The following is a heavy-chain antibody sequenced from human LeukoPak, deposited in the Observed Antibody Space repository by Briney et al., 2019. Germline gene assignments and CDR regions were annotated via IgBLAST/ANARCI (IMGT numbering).Heavy chain of an antibody. CDR1: GYTFTSYY. CDR2: INPSGGST. Sequence: ASVKVSCKASGYTFTSYYMQWVRQAPGQGLEWMGIINPSGGSTSYAQKFQGRVTMTRDTSTSTVYMELSSLRSEDTAVYYCARAGYVAMVYAILAVAEYFQHWGQGTLVTVSS. D-gene: IGHD2-8*01. V-gene: IGHV1-46*01. J-gene: IGHJ1*01. CDR3: ARAGYVAMVYAILAVAEYFQH.